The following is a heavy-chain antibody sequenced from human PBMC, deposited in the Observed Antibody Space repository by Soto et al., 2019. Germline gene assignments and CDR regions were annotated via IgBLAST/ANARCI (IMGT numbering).Heavy chain of an antibody. Sequence: GGSLRLSRAASVFTFSSYAMHWVRQAPGKGLEYVSAISSNGGTTYYANSVKGRFTISRDNSKNTLYLQMGSLRAEDMAVYYCARGANAFDIWGQGTMVTVSS. D-gene: IGHD3-16*01. CDR2: ISSNGGTT. J-gene: IGHJ3*02. CDR3: ARGANAFDI. V-gene: IGHV3-64*01. CDR1: VFTFSSYA.